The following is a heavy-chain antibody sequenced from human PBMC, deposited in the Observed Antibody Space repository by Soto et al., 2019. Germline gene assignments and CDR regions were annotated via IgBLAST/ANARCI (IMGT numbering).Heavy chain of an antibody. CDR2: ISSSSSTI. CDR3: ARGLYYYDSSGYWGY. J-gene: IGHJ4*02. V-gene: IGHV3-48*02. D-gene: IGHD3-22*01. Sequence: GGSVRLSCAASGFTFSSYSMNWVRQAPGKGLEWVSYISSSSSTIYYADSVKGRFTISRDNAKNSLYLQMNSLRDEDTAVYYCARGLYYYDSSGYWGYWGQGTLVTVSS. CDR1: GFTFSSYS.